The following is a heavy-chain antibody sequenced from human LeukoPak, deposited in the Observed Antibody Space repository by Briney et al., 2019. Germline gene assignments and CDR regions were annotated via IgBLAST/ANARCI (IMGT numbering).Heavy chain of an antibody. CDR2: ISWDGSST. CDR3: AKDMEDSTYVPWFDP. CDR1: GFTFDDYN. V-gene: IGHV3-43*01. J-gene: IGHJ5*02. Sequence: GGSLRLSCAASGFTFDDYNMHWVRQAPGKGLEWVSLISWDGSSTYYADSVKGRLTISRDNSKNSLYLQMNSLRTEDTALYYCAKDMEDSTYVPWFDPWGQGTLVTVSS. D-gene: IGHD2-8*01.